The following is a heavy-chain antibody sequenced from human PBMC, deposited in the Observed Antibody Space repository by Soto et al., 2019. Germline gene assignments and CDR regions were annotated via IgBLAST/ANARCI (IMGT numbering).Heavy chain of an antibody. CDR3: ARGYSYNWFDP. CDR1: GGTFSSYT. CDR2: IIPILGIA. D-gene: IGHD5-18*01. J-gene: IGHJ5*02. V-gene: IGHV1-69*02. Sequence: QVQLVQSGAEVKKPGSSVKVSCKASGGTFSSYTISWVRQAPGQGLEWMGRIIPILGIANYAQKCQGRVTITADKSTSTAYMELSSLRSEDTAVYYCARGYSYNWFDPWGQGTLVTVSS.